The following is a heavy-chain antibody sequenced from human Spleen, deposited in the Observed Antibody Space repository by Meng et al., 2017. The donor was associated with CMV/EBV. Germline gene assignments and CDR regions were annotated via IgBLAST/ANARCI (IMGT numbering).Heavy chain of an antibody. CDR1: GYTFTSYG. Sequence: ASVKVSCKASGYTFTSYGISWVRQAPGQGLEWMGWISAYNGNTNYAQKLQGRVTMTTDTSTSTAYMELRSLRSDDTAVYYCARDGYLAIAAAGTREFDYWGQGTLVTVSS. D-gene: IGHD6-13*01. V-gene: IGHV1-18*01. CDR3: ARDGYLAIAAAGTREFDY. J-gene: IGHJ4*02. CDR2: ISAYNGNT.